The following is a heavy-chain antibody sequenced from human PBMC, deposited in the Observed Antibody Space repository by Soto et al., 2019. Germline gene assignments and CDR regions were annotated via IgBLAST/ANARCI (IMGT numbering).Heavy chain of an antibody. Sequence: EVQLVESGGGLVQPGRSLGLSCAASGFTFDDYAMHWVRQAPGKGLEWVSGISWNSGSIGYADSVKGRFTISRDNAKNSLYLQMNSLRAEDTALYYCAKALSYDFWSGYYYMDVWGKGTTVTVSS. V-gene: IGHV3-9*01. D-gene: IGHD3-3*01. CDR2: ISWNSGSI. CDR3: AKALSYDFWSGYYYMDV. CDR1: GFTFDDYA. J-gene: IGHJ6*03.